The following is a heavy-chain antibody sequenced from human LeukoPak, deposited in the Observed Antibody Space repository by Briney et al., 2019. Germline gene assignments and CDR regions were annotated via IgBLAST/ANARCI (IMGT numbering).Heavy chain of an antibody. CDR2: THSSGST. CDR1: GGSLSGHF. CDR3: ARDPGDTDWYNFDF. J-gene: IGHJ4*02. Sequence: SETLSLTCTVSGGSLSGHFWSWFRRPPGKGLENIGYTHSSGSTNYNPSYKSRVTVSLEMSKNQFSLSLSSVTAADTADYYCARDPGDTDWYNFDFWGQGILVTVSS. V-gene: IGHV4-59*11. D-gene: IGHD3-9*01.